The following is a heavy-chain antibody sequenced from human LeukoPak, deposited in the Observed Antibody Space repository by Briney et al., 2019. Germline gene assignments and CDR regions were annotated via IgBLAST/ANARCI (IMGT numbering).Heavy chain of an antibody. CDR2: IIPIFGTA. Sequence: ASVKVSCKASGGTFSSYAISWVRQAPGQGLEWMGGIIPIFGTANYAQKFQGRVTVTRDTSTSTVYTELSSLRSEDTAVYYCARGYYDSTGYYGLGSFDIWGQGTMVTVTS. CDR1: GGTFSSYA. V-gene: IGHV1-69*05. J-gene: IGHJ3*02. D-gene: IGHD3-22*01. CDR3: ARGYYDSTGYYGLGSFDI.